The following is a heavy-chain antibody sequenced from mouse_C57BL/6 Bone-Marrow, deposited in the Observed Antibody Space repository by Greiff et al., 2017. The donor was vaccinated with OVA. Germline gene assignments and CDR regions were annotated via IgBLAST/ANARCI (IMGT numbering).Heavy chain of an antibody. CDR2: IYPRSGNT. D-gene: IGHD2-12*01. J-gene: IGHJ4*01. V-gene: IGHV1-81*01. CDR3: ARRAYYSHYYAMDY. CDR1: GYTFTSYG. Sequence: VKLVESGAELARPGASVKLSCKASGYTFTSYGISWVKQRTGQGLEWIGEIYPRSGNTYYNEKFKGKATLTADKSSSTAYMELRSLTSEDSAVYFCARRAYYSHYYAMDYWGQGTSVTVSS.